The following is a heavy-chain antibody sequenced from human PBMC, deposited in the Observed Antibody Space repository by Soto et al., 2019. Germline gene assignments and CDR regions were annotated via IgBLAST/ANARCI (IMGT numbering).Heavy chain of an antibody. CDR2: IYYSGST. J-gene: IGHJ6*02. CDR3: ARDYFGPYYYYGMDV. Sequence: PSETLSLTCTVSGGSISSGDYYWSWIRQPPGKGLEWIGYIYYSGSTYYNPSLKSRVTISVDTSKNQFSLKLSSVTAADTAVYYCARDYFGPYYYYGMDVWGQGTTVTVSS. CDR1: GGSISSGDYY. D-gene: IGHD3-9*01. V-gene: IGHV4-30-4*01.